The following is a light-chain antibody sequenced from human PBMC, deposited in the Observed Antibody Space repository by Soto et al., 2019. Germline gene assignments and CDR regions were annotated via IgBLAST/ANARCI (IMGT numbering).Light chain of an antibody. Sequence: DIAVTQTTLSLSITPGQPASISCKCSQNLLHSNGYIYLDWYLQKPGQSPHLLIYLGSNRASGVPDRFSGSGSGTDFTLQISRVGAEDVGIYYCRQHRKTPTFCQVTKV. CDR1: QNLLHSNGYIY. V-gene: IGKV2-28*01. J-gene: IGKJ1*01. CDR2: LGS. CDR3: RQHRKTPT.